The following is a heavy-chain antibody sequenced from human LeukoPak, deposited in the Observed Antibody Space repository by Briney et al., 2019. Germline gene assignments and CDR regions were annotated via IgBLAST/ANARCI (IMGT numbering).Heavy chain of an antibody. CDR3: ARELVGASGFDY. J-gene: IGHJ4*02. CDR1: GFTFSSYE. CDR2: ISSSGSTI. Sequence: GGSLRLSCAASGFTFSSYEMNWVRQAPGKGLEWVSYISSSGSTIYYADSVKGRFTISRDNARNSLYLQMNSSRAEDTAVYYCARELVGASGFDYWGQGTLVTVSS. V-gene: IGHV3-48*03. D-gene: IGHD1-26*01.